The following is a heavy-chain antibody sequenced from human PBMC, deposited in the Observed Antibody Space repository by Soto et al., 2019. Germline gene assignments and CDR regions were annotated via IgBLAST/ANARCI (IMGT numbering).Heavy chain of an antibody. D-gene: IGHD6-6*01. V-gene: IGHV3-53*01. Sequence: GGSLRLSCAASGFTVSSNYMNWVRQAPGKGLEWVSIIYSDGTTSYADSVKGRFTISRDNFKNTLHLQMNSLRAEDTAVYYCAILSNWGQGTLVTVSA. J-gene: IGHJ4*02. CDR2: IYSDGTT. CDR3: AILSN. CDR1: GFTVSSNY.